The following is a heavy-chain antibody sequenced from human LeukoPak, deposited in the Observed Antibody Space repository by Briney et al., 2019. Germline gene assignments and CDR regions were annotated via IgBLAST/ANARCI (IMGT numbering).Heavy chain of an antibody. V-gene: IGHV5-51*01. Sequence: GESLKISCKGSGYSFTSYWIGWVRQMPEKGLEWMGIIYPGDSDTRYSPSFQGQVPFPTDQSLRTPYLPWSSLNASASPMYYCARGYGGGIFEEINWFDPWGQGTLVTVSS. D-gene: IGHD3-3*01. J-gene: IGHJ5*02. CDR1: GYSFTSYW. CDR2: IYPGDSDT. CDR3: ARGYGGGIFEEINWFDP.